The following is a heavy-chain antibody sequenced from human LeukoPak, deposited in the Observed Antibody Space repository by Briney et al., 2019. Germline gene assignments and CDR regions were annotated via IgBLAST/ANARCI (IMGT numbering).Heavy chain of an antibody. D-gene: IGHD6-13*01. CDR2: INPSGSST. V-gene: IGHV1-46*01. J-gene: IGHJ6*03. CDR3: ARTTEAHSWQTRYYSYYMDV. CDR1: GYSFTSHY. Sequence: ASVKVSCKASGYSFTSHYMHWVRQAPGQGLEWMGLINPSGSSTLYAQKFQGRVTMTRDMSTTTDYMELSSLRSEDTAVYYCARTTEAHSWQTRYYSYYMDVWGKGTTVTVSS.